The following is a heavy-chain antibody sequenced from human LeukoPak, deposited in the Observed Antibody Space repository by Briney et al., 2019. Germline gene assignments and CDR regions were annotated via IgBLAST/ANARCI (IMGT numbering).Heavy chain of an antibody. J-gene: IGHJ3*02. V-gene: IGHV3-33*01. D-gene: IGHD1-26*01. CDR3: ARGGSYAAFDI. CDR1: GFTFSSYG. CDR2: IWYDGSNK. Sequence: GRSLRLSCAASGFTFSSYGMHWVRQAPGKGLEWVAVIWYDGSNKYYADSVKGRFTISRDNSKNTLYLQMNSLRAEDTAVYYCARGGSYAAFDIWGQGTMVTVSS.